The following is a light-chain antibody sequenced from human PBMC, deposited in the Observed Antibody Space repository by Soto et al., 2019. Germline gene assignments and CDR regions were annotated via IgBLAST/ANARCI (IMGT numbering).Light chain of an antibody. CDR2: DVS. V-gene: IGLV2-11*01. CDR3: CSYAGSYTWV. J-gene: IGLJ1*01. CDR1: SIEVGGYNY. Sequence: QSVLTQPRSVSGSPGQSVTISCTGTSIEVGGYNYVAWYQQHPGKAAKLMIYDVSKRPSGVPDRFSGSKSGNTASLTISGLQAEDEADYDCCSYAGSYTWVFGTGTKVTVL.